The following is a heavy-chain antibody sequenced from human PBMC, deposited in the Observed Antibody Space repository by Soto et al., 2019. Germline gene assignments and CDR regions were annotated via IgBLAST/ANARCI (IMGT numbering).Heavy chain of an antibody. CDR1: GFTLSDYA. V-gene: IGHV3-23*01. CDR3: AKYYYGSGTKSFDS. Sequence: PVGSLRLSCAASGFTLSDYATTWVRQAPGEGLEWVSSISSGTDDTYYADSVKGRFTLSRDTSKNTLYLQMNNLKAEDTALYYCAKYYYGSGTKSFDSWGQGTLVTVSS. D-gene: IGHD3-10*01. J-gene: IGHJ4*02. CDR2: ISSGTDDT.